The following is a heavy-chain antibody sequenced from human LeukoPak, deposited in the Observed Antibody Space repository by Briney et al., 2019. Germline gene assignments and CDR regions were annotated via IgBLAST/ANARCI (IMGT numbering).Heavy chain of an antibody. CDR1: GGPISSYY. J-gene: IGHJ4*02. CDR3: ARLSTVTTAPDY. D-gene: IGHD4-17*01. Sequence: KPSETLSLTCTVSGGPISSYYWSWIRQPPGKGLEWIGYIYYSGSTNYNPSLKSRVTISVDTSKNQFSLKLSSVTAADTAVYYCARLSTVTTAPDYWGQGTLVTVSS. V-gene: IGHV4-59*08. CDR2: IYYSGST.